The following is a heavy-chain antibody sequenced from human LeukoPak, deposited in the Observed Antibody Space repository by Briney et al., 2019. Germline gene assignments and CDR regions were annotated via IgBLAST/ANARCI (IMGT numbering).Heavy chain of an antibody. CDR2: ISYDGSNK. J-gene: IGHJ4*02. V-gene: IGHV3-30*18. CDR3: AKPEGY. CDR1: GFTFSSYG. Sequence: GGSLRLSCAASGFTFSSYGMHWVRKAPGKGLEWVAVISYDGSNKYYADSVKGRFTISRDNSKNTLYLQMNSLRAEDTAVYYCAKPEGYWGQGTLDTVSS.